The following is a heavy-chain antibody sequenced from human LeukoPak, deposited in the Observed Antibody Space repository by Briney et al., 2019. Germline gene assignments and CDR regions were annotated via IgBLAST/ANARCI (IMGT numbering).Heavy chain of an antibody. J-gene: IGHJ3*02. Sequence: GGSLRLSCAASGFTFSSYAMHWVRQAPGKGLEWVAVISYDGSNKYYADSVKGRFTISRDNSKNTLYLQMNSLRAEDTAVYYCARDQRRDGYNLTGGVPSHDAFDIWGQGTMVTVSS. CDR2: ISYDGSNK. CDR1: GFTFSSYA. CDR3: ARDQRRDGYNLTGGVPSHDAFDI. V-gene: IGHV3-30*04. D-gene: IGHD5-24*01.